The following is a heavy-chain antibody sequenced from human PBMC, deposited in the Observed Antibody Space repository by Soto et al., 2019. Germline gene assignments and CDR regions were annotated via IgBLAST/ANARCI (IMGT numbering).Heavy chain of an antibody. J-gene: IGHJ5*02. D-gene: IGHD5-18*01. Sequence: EVQLVESGGGLVKPGGSLRLSCAASGFTFSSYSMNWVRQAPGKGLEWVSSISSSSSYIYYADSVKGRFTISRDNAKNSLYLQMNSLRAEDTAVYYCASPKYSYGSRYWFDPWGQGTLVTVSS. CDR1: GFTFSSYS. V-gene: IGHV3-21*01. CDR2: ISSSSSYI. CDR3: ASPKYSYGSRYWFDP.